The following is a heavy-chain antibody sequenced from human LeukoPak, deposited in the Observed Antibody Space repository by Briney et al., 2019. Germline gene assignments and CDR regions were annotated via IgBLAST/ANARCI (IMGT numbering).Heavy chain of an antibody. D-gene: IGHD3-16*01. V-gene: IGHV4-59*08. CDR3: ARLKLGAYFDL. CDR1: GGSTSSDY. J-gene: IGHJ2*01. Sequence: PSETLSLTCTVSGGSTSSDYWSWIRQSPGKGLEWVGYVYNSGDTGKNPSLKSRVTILLDTSKNQCSLKLTSVSAADTAVYYCARLKLGAYFDLWGRGTLVTVSS. CDR2: VYNSGDT.